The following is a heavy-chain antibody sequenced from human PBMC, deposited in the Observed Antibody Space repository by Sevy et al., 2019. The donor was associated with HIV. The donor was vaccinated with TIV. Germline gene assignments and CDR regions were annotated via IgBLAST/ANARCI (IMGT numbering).Heavy chain of an antibody. Sequence: ASVKVSCQTSGYTFTDRYIHWERQAPGRGLEWMGYINPDTANTRYAQKFQARVTMTGDTSVSTAYMELRRLTSDDTAVYFCARVHPPRLSGHDSGWYPFDYWGQGTLVTVSS. CDR3: ARVHPPRLSGHDSGWYPFDY. D-gene: IGHD6-19*01. CDR1: GYTFTDRY. V-gene: IGHV1-2*02. J-gene: IGHJ4*02. CDR2: INPDTANT.